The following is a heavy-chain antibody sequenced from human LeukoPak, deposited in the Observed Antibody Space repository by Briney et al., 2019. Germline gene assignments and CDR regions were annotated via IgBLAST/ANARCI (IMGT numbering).Heavy chain of an antibody. CDR2: ISGSGTTT. CDR3: AKAGHYGSGSYYSDY. CDR1: GFTFSVYG. J-gene: IGHJ4*02. V-gene: IGHV3-23*01. Sequence: GGSLRLSCAASGFTFSVYGMHWVRQAPGRGLEWLSTISGSGTTTYYVDSVKGRFTVSRDNSKNTLYLQMSSLRAGDTAVYYCAKAGHYGSGSYYSDYWGRGTLVTVSP. D-gene: IGHD3-10*01.